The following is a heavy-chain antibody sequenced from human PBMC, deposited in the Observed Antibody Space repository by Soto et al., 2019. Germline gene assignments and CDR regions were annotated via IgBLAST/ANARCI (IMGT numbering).Heavy chain of an antibody. CDR2: ISATGIST. CDR3: ARDKDTSSWTGFDF. D-gene: IGHD1-1*01. CDR1: GFTFATYA. V-gene: IGHV3-23*01. J-gene: IGHJ4*01. Sequence: PGGSLRLSCAASGFTFATYAMSWVRQAPGKGLEWVSAISATGISTHYADSVKGRVTISRDNSANTLSLEMSSLTAEDTAVYCCARDKDTSSWTGFDFWGHGTLVTVSS.